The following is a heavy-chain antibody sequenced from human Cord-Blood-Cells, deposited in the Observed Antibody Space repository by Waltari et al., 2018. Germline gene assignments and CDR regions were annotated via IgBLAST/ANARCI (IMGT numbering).Heavy chain of an antibody. CDR3: AKTRTTSLFFDY. CDR1: GLHFTRYG. CDR2: RSYDGSNK. Sequence: QVQLVEFGGGVVQPARSLRLSSAASGLHFTRYGMHWGRQAPGKGLELVAVRSYDGSNKYYADSVKGRFTISRDNSKNTLYLQMNSLRAEDTAVYYCAKTRTTSLFFDYWGQGTLVTVSS. V-gene: IGHV3-30*18. J-gene: IGHJ4*02.